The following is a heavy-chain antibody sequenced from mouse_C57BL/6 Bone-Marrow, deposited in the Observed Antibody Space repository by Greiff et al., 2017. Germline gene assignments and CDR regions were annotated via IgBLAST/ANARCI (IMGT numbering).Heavy chain of an antibody. CDR2: IYPSDSET. V-gene: IGHV1-61*01. J-gene: IGHJ2*01. D-gene: IGHD1-1*01. Sequence: QVQLQQPGAELVRPGSSVKLSFKASGYTFTSYWMDWVKQRPGQGLEWIGNIYPSDSETHYNQKFKDKATLTVDKSSSTAYMQLSSLTSEDSAVXYCARDGSNPYYFDYWGQGTTLTVSS. CDR1: GYTFTSYW. CDR3: ARDGSNPYYFDY.